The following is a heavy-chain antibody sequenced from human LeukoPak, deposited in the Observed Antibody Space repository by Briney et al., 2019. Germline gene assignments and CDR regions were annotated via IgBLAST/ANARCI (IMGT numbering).Heavy chain of an antibody. Sequence: SETLSLTCAVSGDSISSSTWGNWVRQPPGQGLEGIGEIYRSGFSNNNPSLKSRATLSLNTPENHFSLRLTSVTAADTAMYYCVRGHNENRYKSAFDIWGQGTMVTVSS. D-gene: IGHD5-18*01. V-gene: IGHV4-4*02. J-gene: IGHJ3*02. CDR3: VRGHNENRYKSAFDI. CDR1: GDSISSSTW. CDR2: IYRSGFS.